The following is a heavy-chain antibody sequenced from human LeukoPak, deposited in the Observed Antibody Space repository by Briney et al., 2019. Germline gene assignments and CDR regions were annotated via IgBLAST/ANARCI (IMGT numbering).Heavy chain of an antibody. CDR2: ISDSSTTI. J-gene: IGHJ4*02. CDR1: GFTFSSYN. D-gene: IGHD7-27*01. V-gene: IGHV3-48*01. Sequence: HPGGSLRLSCAASGFTFSSYNMNWVRQAPGKGLEWVSYISDSSTTIYYADSVKGRFTIFRDNAKNSLYLQMNSLRAEDTAVYYCARGFRGDNFDYWGQGTLVTVSS. CDR3: ARGFRGDNFDY.